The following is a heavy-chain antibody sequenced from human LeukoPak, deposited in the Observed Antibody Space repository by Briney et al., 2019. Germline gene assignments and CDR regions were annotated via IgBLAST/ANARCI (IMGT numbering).Heavy chain of an antibody. V-gene: IGHV1-2*02. CDR3: ARGTLRDYNLPFDP. D-gene: IGHD4-11*01. CDR1: GYTFTDFY. J-gene: IGHJ5*02. CDR2: INPYSGAT. Sequence: GASVKVPCKASGYTFTDFYLHWVRQAPGQGLEWMGWINPYSGATNYAQNFQGRVTMTRDTSFSTAYMELSRLRSDDTAVYYCARGTLRDYNLPFDPWGQGTLVTVSS.